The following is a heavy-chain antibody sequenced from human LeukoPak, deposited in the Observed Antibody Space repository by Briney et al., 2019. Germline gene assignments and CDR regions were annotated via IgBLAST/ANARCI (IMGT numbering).Heavy chain of an antibody. Sequence: GASVKVSCKASGYTFTGYYMHWVRQAPGQGLEWMGWINPNSGGTNYAQKFQGRVTMTRDTSISTAYMELSRLRSDDTAVYYCARERPYGDYMGGFDPWGQGTLVTVSS. D-gene: IGHD4-17*01. V-gene: IGHV1-2*02. J-gene: IGHJ5*02. CDR2: INPNSGGT. CDR1: GYTFTGYY. CDR3: ARERPYGDYMGGFDP.